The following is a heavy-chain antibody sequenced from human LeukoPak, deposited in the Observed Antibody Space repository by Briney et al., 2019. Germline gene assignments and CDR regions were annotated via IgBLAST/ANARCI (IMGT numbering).Heavy chain of an antibody. CDR1: GFTFSSYA. CDR2: ISYDGSNK. J-gene: IGHJ4*02. CDR3: ARDPGWELVFDY. D-gene: IGHD1-26*01. Sequence: QSGGSLRLSCAASGFTFSSYAMHWVRQAPGKGLEWVAVISYDGSNKYYADSVKGRFTISRDNSKNTLYLQMNSLRAEDTAVYYCARDPGWELVFDYWGQGTLVTVSS. V-gene: IGHV3-30-3*01.